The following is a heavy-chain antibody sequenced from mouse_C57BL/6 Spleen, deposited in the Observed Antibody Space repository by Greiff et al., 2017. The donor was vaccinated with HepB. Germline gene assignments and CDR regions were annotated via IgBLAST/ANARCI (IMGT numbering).Heavy chain of an antibody. D-gene: IGHD2-2*01. CDR3: ARTGLRRGGTDFDY. CDR1: GYTFTDYN. V-gene: IGHV1-18*01. Sequence: EVKVVESGPELVKPGASVKIPCKASGYTFTDYNMDWVKQSHGKSLEWIGDINPNNGGTIYNQKFKGKATLTVDKSSSTAYMELRSLTSEDTAVYYCARTGLRRGGTDFDYWGQGTTLTVSS. CDR2: INPNNGGT. J-gene: IGHJ2*01.